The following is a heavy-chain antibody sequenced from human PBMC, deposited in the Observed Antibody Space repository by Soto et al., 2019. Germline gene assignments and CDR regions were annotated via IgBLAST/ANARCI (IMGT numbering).Heavy chain of an antibody. D-gene: IGHD2-15*01. J-gene: IGHJ5*02. CDR1: GFAFSGDW. V-gene: IGHV3-74*01. CDR3: VRDRGAA. CDR2: VDGNGSPT. Sequence: EVRLVESGGGLVQPGGSLRLSCAASGFAFSGDWMHWVRQAPGKGLVWVARVDGNGSPTNYADFVRGRFTISRDNVKNTLDLQMNSLSVEDTAVYYCVRDRGAAWGQGTVVTVSS.